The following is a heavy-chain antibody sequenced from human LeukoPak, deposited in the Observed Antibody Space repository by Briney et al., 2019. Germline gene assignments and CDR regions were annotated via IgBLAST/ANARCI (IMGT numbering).Heavy chain of an antibody. CDR2: ISYDGSSE. J-gene: IGHJ6*02. Sequence: GGSLRLSCAASGFTFSIYTMHWVRQAPGKGLEWAAFISYDGSSEYYADSVKGRFTISRDDSKNTLYLQMNSLRADDTAVYFCARVSGDVWGQGTTVTVSS. CDR1: GFTFSIYT. V-gene: IGHV3-30-3*01. CDR3: ARVSGDV.